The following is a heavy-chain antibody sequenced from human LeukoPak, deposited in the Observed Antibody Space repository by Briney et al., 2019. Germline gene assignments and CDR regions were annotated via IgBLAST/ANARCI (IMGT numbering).Heavy chain of an antibody. CDR2: IIPILGIA. D-gene: IGHD3-3*01. J-gene: IGHJ5*02. Sequence: GASVKVSCKASGGTFSSYAISWVRQAPGQGLEWMGRIIPILGIANYAQKFQGRVTITADKSTSTAYMELSSLRSEDTAVYYCARDTWSDLFSDDFWSGRRANWFDPWGQGTLVTVSS. V-gene: IGHV1-69*04. CDR1: GGTFSSYA. CDR3: ARDTWSDLFSDDFWSGRRANWFDP.